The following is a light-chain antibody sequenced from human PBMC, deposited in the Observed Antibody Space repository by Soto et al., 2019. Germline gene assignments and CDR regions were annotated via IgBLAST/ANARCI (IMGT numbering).Light chain of an antibody. CDR2: SNN. Sequence: QSVLTQTPSASATPGQRVTISCSGTNSNIGSNTITWYQQLPGTAPKRLIHSNNRRPSGVPDRFSASKSGTSASLAISGLQSEDEADYYCAAWDDSLDSYVFGTGTKVTVL. CDR3: AAWDDSLDSYV. J-gene: IGLJ1*01. V-gene: IGLV1-44*01. CDR1: NSNIGSNT.